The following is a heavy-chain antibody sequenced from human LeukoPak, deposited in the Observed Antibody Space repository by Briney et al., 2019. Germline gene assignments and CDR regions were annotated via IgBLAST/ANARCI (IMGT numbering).Heavy chain of an antibody. J-gene: IGHJ5*02. Sequence: ASVKVSCKASGYTFTSYDINWVRQATGQGLEWMGRMNPNSGNTDYAQKFQVRVTMTTNTSISTAYMELSSLTSEDTAVYYCARAQRRLVRGARIGWFDPWGQGTLVTVSS. CDR1: GYTFTSYD. CDR3: ARAQRRLVRGARIGWFDP. D-gene: IGHD3-10*01. CDR2: MNPNSGNT. V-gene: IGHV1-8*01.